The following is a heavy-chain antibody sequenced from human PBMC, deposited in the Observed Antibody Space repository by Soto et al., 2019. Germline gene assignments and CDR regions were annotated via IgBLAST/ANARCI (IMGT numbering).Heavy chain of an antibody. Sequence: QVQLVQSGAEVKKPGASVKVSCKASGYTFTSHGISWVRQAPGQGLEWMGWVSGYNGNTNYAQKFQGRVTMTTDTSPTTAYMELRSLTSDDTAVYYCSRDLGAKVYYWGQGTLVTVSS. V-gene: IGHV1-18*01. CDR3: SRDLGAKVYY. CDR2: VSGYNGNT. J-gene: IGHJ4*02. D-gene: IGHD3-16*01. CDR1: GYTFTSHG.